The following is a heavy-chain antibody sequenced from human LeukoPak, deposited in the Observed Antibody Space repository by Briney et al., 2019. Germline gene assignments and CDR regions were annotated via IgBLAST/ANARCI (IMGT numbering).Heavy chain of an antibody. Sequence: GGSLRLSCAASGFTLHDHGMSWVRQAPGKGLEWVAIISYDGTNKYYADSVKGRFTISRDNSKNTLYLQMNSLRAEDTAVYYCARAGPYSSGWYGDYWGQGTLVTVSS. CDR1: GFTLHDHG. V-gene: IGHV3-30*03. CDR3: ARAGPYSSGWYGDY. CDR2: ISYDGTNK. D-gene: IGHD6-19*01. J-gene: IGHJ4*02.